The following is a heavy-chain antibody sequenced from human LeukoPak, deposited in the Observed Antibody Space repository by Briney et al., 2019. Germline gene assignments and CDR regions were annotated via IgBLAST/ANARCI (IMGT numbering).Heavy chain of an antibody. CDR3: AKGFGRTMMDLRE. D-gene: IGHD3-22*01. Sequence: ASVKVSCKASGCTFSSYAISWVRQAPGQGLEWMGRIIPIFGTANYAQKFQGRVTITTDESTSTAYMELSSLRSEDTALYYCAKGFGRTMMDLREWGQGTLVTVSS. J-gene: IGHJ4*02. CDR2: IIPIFGTA. V-gene: IGHV1-69*05. CDR1: GCTFSSYA.